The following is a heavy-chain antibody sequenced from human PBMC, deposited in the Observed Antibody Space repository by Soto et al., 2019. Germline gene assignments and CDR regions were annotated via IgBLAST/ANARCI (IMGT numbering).Heavy chain of an antibody. CDR3: ARYLGYSSGWYSDY. CDR2: IFYSGTT. D-gene: IGHD6-19*01. Sequence: SETLSLTCTVSGGSISSGGYYWSWIRQHPGKGLEWIGYIFYSGTTYYNPSLKSRVTISVDTSKNQFSLKLSSVTAADTAVYYCARYLGYSSGWYSDYWGQGTLVTVSS. CDR1: GGSISSGGYY. J-gene: IGHJ4*02. V-gene: IGHV4-31*03.